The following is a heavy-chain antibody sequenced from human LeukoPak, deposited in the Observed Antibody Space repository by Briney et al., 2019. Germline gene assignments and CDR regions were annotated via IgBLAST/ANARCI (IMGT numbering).Heavy chain of an antibody. J-gene: IGHJ4*02. CDR3: ARPSGYSSGWYSTDY. Sequence: GESLKISCKGSGHSFTSYWIGWVRQMPGKGLEWMGIIYPGDSDTRYSPSFQGQVTISADKSISTAYLQWSSLKASDTAMYYCARPSGYSSGWYSTDYWGQGTLVTVSS. CDR1: GHSFTSYW. V-gene: IGHV5-51*01. CDR2: IYPGDSDT. D-gene: IGHD6-19*01.